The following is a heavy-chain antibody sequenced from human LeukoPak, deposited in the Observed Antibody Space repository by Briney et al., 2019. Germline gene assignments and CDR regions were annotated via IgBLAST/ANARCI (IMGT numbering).Heavy chain of an antibody. CDR3: AREDYSNSAFDI. V-gene: IGHV4-34*01. CDR1: GGSFSGYY. D-gene: IGHD4-11*01. J-gene: IGHJ3*02. CDR2: INHSGST. Sequence: SETLSLTCAVYGGSFSGYYWSWIRQPPGKGLEWIGEINHSGSTSYNPSLKSRVTISVDTSKNQFSLKLSSVTAADTAVYYCAREDYSNSAFDIWGQGTMVTVSS.